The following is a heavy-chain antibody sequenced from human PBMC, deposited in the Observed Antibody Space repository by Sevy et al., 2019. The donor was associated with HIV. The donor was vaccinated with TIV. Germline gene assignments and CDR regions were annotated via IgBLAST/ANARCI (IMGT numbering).Heavy chain of an antibody. CDR2: IYNSGNT. V-gene: IGHV4-38-2*02. CDR1: GYPIRSGYN. CDR3: ARDGTRWYQKYYYYMDV. Sequence: SETLSLTCAVSGYPIRSGYNWGWIRQAPGKGLEWIGSIYNSGNTYYNPSLKSRVTISHDTSRNEFYLKLKSVTAADTAVYFCARDGTRWYQKYYYYMDVWGKGTTVTVSS. J-gene: IGHJ6*03. D-gene: IGHD2-2*01.